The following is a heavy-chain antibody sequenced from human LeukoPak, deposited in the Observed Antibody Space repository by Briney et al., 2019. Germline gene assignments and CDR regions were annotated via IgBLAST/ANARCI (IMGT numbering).Heavy chain of an antibody. CDR1: GGSMFSYY. CDR3: ARRAYYDSSGFHPTSGYFDL. Sequence: PSETLSLTCSVPGGSMFSYYWNWIRQPPGKRLEWIGYIYSSGNINYSPSLRSRGTISVATSRNQFSLRLTSVTAEDTAIYYCARRAYYDSSGFHPTSGYFDLWGRGTLVTVSS. D-gene: IGHD3-16*01. V-gene: IGHV4-4*08. J-gene: IGHJ2*01. CDR2: IYSSGNI.